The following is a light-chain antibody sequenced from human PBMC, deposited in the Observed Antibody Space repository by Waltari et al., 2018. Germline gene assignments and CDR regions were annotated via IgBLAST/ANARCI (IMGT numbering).Light chain of an antibody. J-gene: IGKJ2*03. V-gene: IGKV3-11*01. Sequence: VLTQSPATLSLSPGERAPLSCRASQSVGTYLAWYQQKPGQAPRLLIYDASNRATGIPARFSGSGSGTDFTLTISSLEPGDSAVYYCQQRSDRPPLSFGQGTKLEIK. CDR2: DAS. CDR3: QQRSDRPPLS. CDR1: QSVGTY.